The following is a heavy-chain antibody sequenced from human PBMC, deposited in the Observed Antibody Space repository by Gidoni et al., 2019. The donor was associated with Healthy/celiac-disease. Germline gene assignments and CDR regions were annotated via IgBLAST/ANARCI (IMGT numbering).Heavy chain of an antibody. D-gene: IGHD2-2*01. CDR1: GGSISSGGYY. J-gene: IGHJ3*02. V-gene: IGHV4-31*03. CDR2: SYYSGST. CDR3: ARDQYQLLGGDAFDI. Sequence: QVQLQESGPGLVKPSQTLSLTCTVSGGSISSGGYYWSWIRQHPGKGLEWIGYSYYSGSTYYNPSLKRRVTISVDTSKNQFSLKLSSVTAADTAVYYCARDQYQLLGGDAFDIWGQGTMVTVSS.